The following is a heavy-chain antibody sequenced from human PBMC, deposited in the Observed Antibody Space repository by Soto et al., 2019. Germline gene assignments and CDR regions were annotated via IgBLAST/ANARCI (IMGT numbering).Heavy chain of an antibody. CDR3: AYSSTPFDY. D-gene: IGHD6-13*01. J-gene: IGHJ4*02. CDR1: GFTFSSFG. Sequence: GGSLRLSCAASGFTFSSFGMSWVRQAPGKGLEWVSAISGSGGSTYYADSVKGRFTISRDNSKNTLYLQMNSLRAEDTAVYYCAYSSTPFDYWGQGTLVTVSS. CDR2: ISGSGGST. V-gene: IGHV3-23*01.